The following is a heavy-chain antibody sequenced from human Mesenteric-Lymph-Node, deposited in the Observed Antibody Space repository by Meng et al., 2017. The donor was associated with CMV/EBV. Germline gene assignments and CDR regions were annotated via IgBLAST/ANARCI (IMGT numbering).Heavy chain of an antibody. V-gene: IGHV2-5*02. D-gene: IGHD4-11*01. Sequence: SGFSFSTSGVGVGLRRQPPGKAPEWLGLIYWDDDKRYKSSLKSRLTITKDTSKSQVALKMTNMDPVDTATYYCAHRKVTITVGAHFDFWGQGILVTVSS. J-gene: IGHJ4*02. CDR2: IYWDDDK. CDR1: GFSFSTSGVG. CDR3: AHRKVTITVGAHFDF.